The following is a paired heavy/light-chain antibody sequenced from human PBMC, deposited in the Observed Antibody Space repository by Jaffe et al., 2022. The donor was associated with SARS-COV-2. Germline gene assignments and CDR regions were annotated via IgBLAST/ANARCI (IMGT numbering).Heavy chain of an antibody. V-gene: IGHV4-59*01. CDR2: IHYSGRT. CDR3: AYSTRCGGDCYDY. CDR1: GGSITDYY. D-gene: IGHD2-21*01. J-gene: IGHJ4*02. Sequence: QAELQESGPGLVKPSETLSLTCSVSGGSITDYYWSWIRQSPGKGLEYIGFIHYSGRTNYSPSLKSRVTISVDTSKSQFSLKLSSVTAADTAMYYCAYSTRCGGDCYDYWGQGTLVTVSS.
Light chain of an antibody. Sequence: QSMLTQPPSASGTPGQGITISCSGRTSNIGRNTVNWYQQLPGTAPKLLIYSNHQRPSGVPDRFSGSRSGTSASLAISGLQSEDEADYYCAAWDDSLDAYVFGTGTKVIVL. CDR1: TSNIGRNT. CDR3: AAWDDSLDAYV. V-gene: IGLV1-44*01. J-gene: IGLJ1*01. CDR2: SNH.